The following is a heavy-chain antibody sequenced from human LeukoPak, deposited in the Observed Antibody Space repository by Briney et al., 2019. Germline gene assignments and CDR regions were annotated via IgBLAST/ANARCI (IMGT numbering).Heavy chain of an antibody. J-gene: IGHJ4*02. V-gene: IGHV4-4*07. D-gene: IGHD3-22*01. CDR2: IYTSGST. CDR1: GGSISSNY. CDR3: ARDYDSSGYSFGY. Sequence: SETLSLTCNVSGGSISSNYWSWSRRPAGKGLECIGRIYTSGSTNYNPSLKSRVTMSVDTSKNQFSLKLSSVTAADTAVYYCARDYDSSGYSFGYWGQGTLVTVSS.